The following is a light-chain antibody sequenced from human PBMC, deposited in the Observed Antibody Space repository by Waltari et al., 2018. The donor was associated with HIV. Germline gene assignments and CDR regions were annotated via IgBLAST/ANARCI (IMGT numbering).Light chain of an antibody. J-gene: IGLJ1*01. CDR2: RDN. Sequence: QSVLTQPPSASGTPGQRVTISCSGSSSNIGGNFVYWYQQLPGTAPKHLIYRDNQRPSGRPDRFSGSKSGTSASLAINGLRYEDEADYYCAAWDDSLSGLYVFGTGTKVTVL. CDR3: AAWDDSLSGLYV. CDR1: SSNIGGNF. V-gene: IGLV1-47*01.